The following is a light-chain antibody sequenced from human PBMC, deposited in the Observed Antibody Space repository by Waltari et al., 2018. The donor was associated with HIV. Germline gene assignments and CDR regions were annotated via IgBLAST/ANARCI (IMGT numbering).Light chain of an antibody. V-gene: IGKV1-NL1*01. CDR3: QQYYSPPPLT. J-gene: IGKJ4*01. CDR2: AAS. CDR1: QAISNS. Sequence: DIQMTTSPSSLSASVGDRVTITCRASQAISNSLAWYQQKPGQAPKLLLYAASRLESGVPSRFSGSRAGTDYALTTSRLQPEDFAVYYGQQYYSPPPLTFGGGTKVEIK.